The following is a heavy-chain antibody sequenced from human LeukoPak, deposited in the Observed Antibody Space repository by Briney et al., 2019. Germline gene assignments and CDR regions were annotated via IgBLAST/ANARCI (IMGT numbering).Heavy chain of an antibody. J-gene: IGHJ6*02. CDR1: GFSFSDSW. CDR2: IKPDGSEA. D-gene: IGHD7-27*01. V-gene: IGHV3-7*01. CDR3: ATYKNWVAGDV. Sequence: PGRSLRLSCAASGFSFSDSWMSWVHQAPGKGPEWVANIKPDGSEAHYVDSVKGRFTVSRDNAMKSLFLQMNSLRVEDTAVYYCATYKNWVAGDVWGQGTTVSVSS.